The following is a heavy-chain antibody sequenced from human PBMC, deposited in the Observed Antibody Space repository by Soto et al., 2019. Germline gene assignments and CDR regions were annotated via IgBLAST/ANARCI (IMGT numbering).Heavy chain of an antibody. J-gene: IGHJ6*02. CDR1: GYNFTNYG. V-gene: IGHV1-18*04. CDR2: ISGYNGNT. CDR3: ARDIVVGTPAIPLPFYPYDGMDV. D-gene: IGHD2-2*02. Sequence: ASVKVSCKGSGYNFTNYGISWVRQAPGQGLQWMGWISGYNGNTHDAHKFQGRVTLTTDPSTATAYIELRSLRSDDTAVYYCARDIVVGTPAIPLPFYPYDGMDVWGQGTTVTVSS.